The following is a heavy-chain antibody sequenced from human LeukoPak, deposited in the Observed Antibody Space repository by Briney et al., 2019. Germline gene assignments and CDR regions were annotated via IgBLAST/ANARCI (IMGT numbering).Heavy chain of an antibody. V-gene: IGHV3-7*01. CDR3: ARYCGGDCYGMDV. Sequence: GGSLRLSCAASGFTFTRQTMSWVRQAPGKGLEWVASMKEDGSVINYVDSVKGRFTISRDNAKNSLYLQMHSLRPEDTAVYYCARYCGGDCYGMDVWGQGTTVTVSS. CDR2: MKEDGSVI. D-gene: IGHD2-21*01. J-gene: IGHJ6*02. CDR1: GFTFTRQT.